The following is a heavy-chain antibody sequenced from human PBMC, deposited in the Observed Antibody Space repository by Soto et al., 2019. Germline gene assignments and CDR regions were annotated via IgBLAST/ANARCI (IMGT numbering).Heavy chain of an antibody. V-gene: IGHV3-49*03. CDR3: TRGPFWSGYYDGLDY. CDR2: IRSKAYGGTT. CDR1: GFTFGDYA. J-gene: IGHJ4*02. D-gene: IGHD3-3*01. Sequence: GGSLRLSCTASGFTFGDYAMSWFRQAPGKGLEWVGFIRSKAYGGTTEYAASVKGRFTISRDDSKSIAYLQMNSLKTEDTAVYYCTRGPFWSGYYDGLDYWGQGTLVTVSS.